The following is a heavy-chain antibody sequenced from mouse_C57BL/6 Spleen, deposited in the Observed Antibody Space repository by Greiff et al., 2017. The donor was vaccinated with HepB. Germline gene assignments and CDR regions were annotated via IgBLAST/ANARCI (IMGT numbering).Heavy chain of an antibody. CDR2: ISDGGSYT. Sequence: EVKLMESGGGLVKPGGSLKLSCAASGFTFSSYAMSWVRQTPEKRLEWVATISDGGSYTYYPVNVKGRFTISRDNAKNNLYLQMSHLKSEDTAMYYCARDYYGDYWGQGTTLTVSS. CDR1: GFTFSSYA. V-gene: IGHV5-4*01. CDR3: ARDYYGDY. J-gene: IGHJ2*01.